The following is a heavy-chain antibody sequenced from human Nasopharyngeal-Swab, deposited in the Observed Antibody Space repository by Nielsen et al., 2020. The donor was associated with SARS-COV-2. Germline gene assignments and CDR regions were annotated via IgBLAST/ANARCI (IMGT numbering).Heavy chain of an antibody. V-gene: IGHV4-39*07. Sequence: SETLSLTCTVSGGSISTTNSNWAWIRQSPGKGLQCIGTISYSGSTYYKPSLNSRVTITLDTSTNQFFLRLSSVTAADPAVYYCARDESGDYLGLPFDYWGQGTLVTVSS. J-gene: IGHJ4*02. CDR2: ISYSGST. CDR3: ARDESGDYLGLPFDY. D-gene: IGHD4-17*01. CDR1: GGSISTTNSN.